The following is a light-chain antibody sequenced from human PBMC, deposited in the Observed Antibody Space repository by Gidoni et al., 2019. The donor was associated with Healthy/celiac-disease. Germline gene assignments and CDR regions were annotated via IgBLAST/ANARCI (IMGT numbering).Light chain of an antibody. Sequence: IVLTQSPGTLSLSPGARATLSCRASQSVSSSYLAWYQQKPGQAPRLLIYGASSRATGIPDRFSGSGSGTDFTLTISRLEPEDFAVYYCQQYGSSPLTFXGXTKVEIK. J-gene: IGKJ4*01. CDR3: QQYGSSPLT. CDR2: GAS. CDR1: QSVSSSY. V-gene: IGKV3-20*01.